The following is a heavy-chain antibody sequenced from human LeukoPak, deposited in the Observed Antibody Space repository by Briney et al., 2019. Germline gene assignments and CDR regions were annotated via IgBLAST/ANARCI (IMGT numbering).Heavy chain of an antibody. Sequence: PSETLSLTCAVYGGSFSGYYWSWIRQPPGKGLEWIGEINHSGSTNYNPSLKSRVTISVGTSKNQFSLKLSSVTAADTAVYYCARGRMGTITYYFDYWGQGTLVTVSS. J-gene: IGHJ4*02. V-gene: IGHV4-34*01. CDR2: INHSGST. D-gene: IGHD1-20*01. CDR1: GGSFSGYY. CDR3: ARGRMGTITYYFDY.